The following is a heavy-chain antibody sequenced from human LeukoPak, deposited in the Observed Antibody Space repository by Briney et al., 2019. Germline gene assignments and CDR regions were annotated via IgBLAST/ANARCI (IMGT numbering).Heavy chain of an antibody. CDR3: ARTVGGVKEFDN. V-gene: IGHV4-61*02. D-gene: IGHD3-16*01. J-gene: IGHJ4*02. CDR1: GGSVSSGSNY. CDR2: IYTSGST. Sequence: SETLSLTCTVSGGSVSSGSNYWNWIRQPAGKGLEWIGRIYTSGSTNYNPSLKSRVTISVDTSENQFSLKVSSVTAADTAVYYCARTVGGVKEFDNWGQGTLVTVSS.